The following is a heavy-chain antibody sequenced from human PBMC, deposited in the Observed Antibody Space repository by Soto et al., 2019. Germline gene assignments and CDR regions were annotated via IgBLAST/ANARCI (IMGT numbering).Heavy chain of an antibody. Sequence: EVQLLESGGNLAQPGGSLRLSCAACGFTFGAVAMSWVRQAPGKGLEYISTVSTTGDGYYTDSVKGRFTVSRDNSKGMAHLQMNSLRADDTAVYYCAKELAGGRWYFDLWGPGTLVTDSP. J-gene: IGHJ2*01. CDR1: GFTFGAVA. V-gene: IGHV3-23*01. CDR3: AKELAGGRWYFDL. D-gene: IGHD6-13*01. CDR2: VSTTGDG.